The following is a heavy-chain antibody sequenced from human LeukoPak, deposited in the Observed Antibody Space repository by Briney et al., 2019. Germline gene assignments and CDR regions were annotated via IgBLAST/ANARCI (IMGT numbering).Heavy chain of an antibody. V-gene: IGHV3-53*01. CDR2: IYSGGST. D-gene: IGHD4-23*01. Sequence: GGSLRLSCAASGFTFSSYSMNWVRQAPGKGLEWVSVIYSGGSTYYADSVKGRFTISRDNSKNTLYLQMNSLRAEDTAVYYCARSGLVDGGIDYWGQGTLVTVSS. CDR1: GFTFSSYS. J-gene: IGHJ4*02. CDR3: ARSGLVDGGIDY.